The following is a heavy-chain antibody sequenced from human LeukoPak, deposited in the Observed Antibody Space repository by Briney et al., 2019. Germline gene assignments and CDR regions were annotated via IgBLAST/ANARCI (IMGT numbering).Heavy chain of an antibody. V-gene: IGHV3-23*01. D-gene: IGHD5-12*01. Sequence: GGSLRLSCAASGFTFSSYAMSWVRQAPEKGLEWVSAISGSGGSTYYADSVKGRFTISRDNSKNTLYLQMNSLRAEDTAVYYCAKVMTHSGYRYYFDYWGQGTLVTVSS. CDR2: ISGSGGST. J-gene: IGHJ4*02. CDR3: AKVMTHSGYRYYFDY. CDR1: GFTFSSYA.